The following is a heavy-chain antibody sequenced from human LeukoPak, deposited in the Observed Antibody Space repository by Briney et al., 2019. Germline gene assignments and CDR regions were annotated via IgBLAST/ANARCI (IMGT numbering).Heavy chain of an antibody. CDR2: INPNSGGT. Sequence: ASVKVSCKASGYTFTSYYMHWVRQAPGQGLEWMGWINPNSGGTNYAQKFQGWVTMTRDTSISTAYMELSRLRSDDTAVYYCARGHSYYDILTGPQNWYFDLWGRGTLVTVSS. J-gene: IGHJ2*01. D-gene: IGHD3-9*01. V-gene: IGHV1-2*04. CDR3: ARGHSYYDILTGPQNWYFDL. CDR1: GYTFTSYY.